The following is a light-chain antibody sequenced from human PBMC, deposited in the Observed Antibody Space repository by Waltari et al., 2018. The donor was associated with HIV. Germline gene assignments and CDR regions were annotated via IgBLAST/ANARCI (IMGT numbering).Light chain of an antibody. CDR1: SSDVGGYNY. Sequence: QSALTQPASVSGSPGQSITISCTGTSSDVGGYNYVSWYQHHPGKAPQLMIYDVSKRPSGVSNRFSGSKSGNTASLTISGLQAEDEADYYCSSYTSSSTVVCGGGTKLTVL. CDR3: SSYTSSSTVV. J-gene: IGLJ2*01. V-gene: IGLV2-14*03. CDR2: DVS.